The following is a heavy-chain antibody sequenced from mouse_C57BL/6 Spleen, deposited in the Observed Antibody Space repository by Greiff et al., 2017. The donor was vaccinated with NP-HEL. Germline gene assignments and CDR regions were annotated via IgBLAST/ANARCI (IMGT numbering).Heavy chain of an antibody. J-gene: IGHJ1*03. CDR2: IRSKSSNYAT. D-gene: IGHD2-5*01. V-gene: IGHV10-3*01. CDR1: GFTFNTYA. Sequence: EVMLVESGGGLVQPKGSLKLSCAASGFTFNTYAMHWVRQAPGKGLEWVARIRSKSSNYATYYADTVKDRFTISRDDSQSMLYLQMNNLKTEDTAMDYYVRVYSNYEYFDVWGKGTTVTVSS. CDR3: VRVYSNYEYFDV.